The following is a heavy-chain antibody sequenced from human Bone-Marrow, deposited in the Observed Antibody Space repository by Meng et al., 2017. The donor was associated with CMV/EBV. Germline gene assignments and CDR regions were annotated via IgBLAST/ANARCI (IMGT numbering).Heavy chain of an antibody. CDR3: ALYDFWSGYYT. J-gene: IGHJ4*02. CDR2: IYYSGST. D-gene: IGHD3-3*01. CDR1: GGSISSYY. V-gene: IGHV4-59*08. Sequence: SETLSLTCTVSGGSISSYYWSWIRQPPGKGLEWIGYIYYSGSTNYNPSLKSRVTISVDTSKNQFSLKLSSVTAADTAVYYCALYDFWSGYYTWGQGTLVTVYS.